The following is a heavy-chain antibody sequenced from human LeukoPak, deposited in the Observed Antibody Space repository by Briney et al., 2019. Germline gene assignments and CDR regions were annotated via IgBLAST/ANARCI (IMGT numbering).Heavy chain of an antibody. CDR3: AKFPPGCSGGRCYAYC. D-gene: IGHD2-15*01. CDR2: ISGSGGST. V-gene: IGHV3-23*01. CDR1: GFTFSSYA. Sequence: GGSLRLSCAASGFTFSSYAMSWVRQAPGKGLEWVSAISGSGGSTYYADSVKGRFTISRDNSKNTLYLQMDSLRAEDTAVYYCAKFPPGCSGGRCYAYCWGQGTLVTVSS. J-gene: IGHJ4*02.